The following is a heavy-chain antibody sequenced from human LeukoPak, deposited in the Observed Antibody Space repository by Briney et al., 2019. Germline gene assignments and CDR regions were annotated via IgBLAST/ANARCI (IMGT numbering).Heavy chain of an antibody. D-gene: IGHD3-22*01. CDR2: IYPADYDT. CDR3: ARPDYYDTSGYYL. Sequence: GESLKISCNGSGYTFTSYWIAWVRQMPGKGLEWMGSIYPADYDTRYSPSFQGQVTISVDKSISTAYLQWSSLKASDTAMYYCARPDYYDTSGYYLWGQGTLVTVSS. J-gene: IGHJ4*02. V-gene: IGHV5-51*01. CDR1: GYTFTSYW.